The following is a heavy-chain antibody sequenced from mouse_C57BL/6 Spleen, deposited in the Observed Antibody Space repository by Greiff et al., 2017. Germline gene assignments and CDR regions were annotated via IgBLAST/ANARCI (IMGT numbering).Heavy chain of an antibody. CDR1: GYTFTSYW. Sequence: QVQLQQPGAELVRPGSSVKLSCKASGYTFTSYWMDWVKQRPGQGLEWIGNIYPSDSETHYNQKFKDKATLTVDKSSSTAYMQLSSLTSEDSAVYYCARNPYSNYWYFDVWGTGTTVTVSS. V-gene: IGHV1-61*01. J-gene: IGHJ1*03. D-gene: IGHD2-5*01. CDR2: IYPSDSET. CDR3: ARNPYSNYWYFDV.